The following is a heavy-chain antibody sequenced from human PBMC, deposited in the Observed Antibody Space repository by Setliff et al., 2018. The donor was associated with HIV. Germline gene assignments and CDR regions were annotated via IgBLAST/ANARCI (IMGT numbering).Heavy chain of an antibody. J-gene: IGHJ6*03. CDR3: ARGLVVVTDSDYDTNYYYYYYMDV. CDR1: GGSISSYY. Sequence: PSETLSLTCTVSGGSISSYYWNWIRQPPGKGLEWIGYIYYSGVTNYNPSLKSRVTISLDTSKNQFSLKLSSVTAADTAVYYCARGLVVVTDSDYDTNYYYYYYMDVWGKGTTVTSP. D-gene: IGHD5-12*01. V-gene: IGHV4-59*12. CDR2: IYYSGVT.